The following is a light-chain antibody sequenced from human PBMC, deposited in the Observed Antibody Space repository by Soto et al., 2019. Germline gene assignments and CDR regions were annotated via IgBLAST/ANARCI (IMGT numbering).Light chain of an antibody. CDR2: GAS. J-gene: IGKJ5*01. V-gene: IGKV3-20*01. Sequence: EIVLTQSPGTLSLSPGERATLSCRASQSVSSNYLAWYQQIPGQAPRLLIYGASIRAPGIPARFNGRGFGTDFTLPHNRLEPEGFAVYYCQQYHNTPLTVGPGARLENK. CDR1: QSVSSNY. CDR3: QQYHNTPLT.